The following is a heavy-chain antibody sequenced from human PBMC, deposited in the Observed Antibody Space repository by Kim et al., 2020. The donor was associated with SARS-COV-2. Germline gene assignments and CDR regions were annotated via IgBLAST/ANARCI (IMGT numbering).Heavy chain of an antibody. V-gene: IGHV4-4*02. D-gene: IGHD6-19*01. Sequence: SETLSLTCAVSGGSISSSYWWSWVRQPPGKGLEWIGEIYHSGSTNYNPSLKSRVTISVDKSKNQFSLKLSSVTAADTAVYYCASFPKTPYGSGWGFDCWGQGALVTASS. J-gene: IGHJ4*02. CDR2: IYHSGST. CDR1: GGSISSSYW. CDR3: ASFPKTPYGSGWGFDC.